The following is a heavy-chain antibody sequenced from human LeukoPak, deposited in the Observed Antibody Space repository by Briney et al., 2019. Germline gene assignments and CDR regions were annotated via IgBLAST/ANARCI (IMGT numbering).Heavy chain of an antibody. CDR2: ISGSGGST. CDR1: GFTFSSYA. Sequence: PGGSLRLSCAASGFTFSSYAMSWVRQAPGKGLEWVSAISGSGGSTYYADSVKGRFTISRDNSKNTLYLQMNSLRAEDTAVYYCAKDPRGDCSSTSCYDIYYYGMDVWGQGTTVTVSS. V-gene: IGHV3-23*01. D-gene: IGHD2-2*01. CDR3: AKDPRGDCSSTSCYDIYYYGMDV. J-gene: IGHJ6*02.